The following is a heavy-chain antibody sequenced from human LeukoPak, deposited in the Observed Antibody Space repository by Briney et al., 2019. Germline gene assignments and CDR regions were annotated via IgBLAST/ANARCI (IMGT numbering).Heavy chain of an antibody. D-gene: IGHD6-19*01. CDR2: INHSGST. J-gene: IGHJ4*02. Sequence: SETLSLTCTVSGGSISSSSYYWSWIRQPPGKGLEWIGEINHSGSTNYNPSLKSRVTISVDTSKNQFSLKLSSVTAADTAVYYCARASTGYSSGWYYWGQGTLVTVSS. V-gene: IGHV4-39*07. CDR1: GGSISSSSYY. CDR3: ARASTGYSSGWYY.